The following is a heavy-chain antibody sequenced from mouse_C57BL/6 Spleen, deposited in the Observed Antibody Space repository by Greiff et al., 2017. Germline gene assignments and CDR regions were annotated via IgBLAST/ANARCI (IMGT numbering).Heavy chain of an antibody. CDR1: GFNIKDDY. CDR2: IDPENGDT. D-gene: IGHD2-10*01. CDR3: TTGPYRADD. J-gene: IGHJ2*01. Sequence: EVQLQQSGAELVRPGASVKLSCTASGFNIKDDYMHWVKQRPEQGLEWIGWIDPENGDTEYASKFQGKATITADTSSNTAYLQLSSLTSEDTAVYYCTTGPYRADDWGQGTTLTVSS. V-gene: IGHV14-4*01.